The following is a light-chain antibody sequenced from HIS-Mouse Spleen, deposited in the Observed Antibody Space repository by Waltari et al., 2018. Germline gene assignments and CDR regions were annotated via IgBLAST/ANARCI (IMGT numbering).Light chain of an antibody. CDR2: DAS. V-gene: IGKV1-13*02. CDR3: QQFNSYPMYT. Sequence: AIQLTQSPSSLSASVGDRFTITCRASQGISSALAWYQQKPGKAPKLLIYDASSLESGVPSRFSGSGSGTDFTLTISSLQPEDFATYYCQQFNSYPMYTFGQGTKLEIK. CDR1: QGISSA. J-gene: IGKJ2*01.